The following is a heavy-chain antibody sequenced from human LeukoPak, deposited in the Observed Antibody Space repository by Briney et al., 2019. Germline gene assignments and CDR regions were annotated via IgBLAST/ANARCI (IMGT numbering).Heavy chain of an antibody. Sequence: SETLSLTCTVSGGSISSSSYYWGWIRQPPGKGLEWIGSIYYSGSTSYNPSLKSRVTISVDTSKNQFSLRLTSVTVADTAVYYCASVAQTGILGRGYIDSWGQGILVTVSS. CDR3: ASVAQTGILGRGYIDS. D-gene: IGHD7-27*01. V-gene: IGHV4-39*07. J-gene: IGHJ4*02. CDR2: IYYSGST. CDR1: GGSISSSSYY.